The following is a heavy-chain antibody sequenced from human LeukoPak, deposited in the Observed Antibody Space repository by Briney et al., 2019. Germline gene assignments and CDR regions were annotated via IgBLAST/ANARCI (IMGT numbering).Heavy chain of an antibody. CDR3: ARGRYDSSGYYYFDY. CDR2: INPSGGST. V-gene: IGHV1-46*01. Sequence: VASVKVSCKASGYTFTSYYMHWVRQAPGQGLEWMGIINPSGGSTSYAQKFQGRVTMTRGMSTSTVYMELSSLRSEDTAVYYCARGRYDSSGYYYFDYWGQGTLVTVSS. D-gene: IGHD3-22*01. J-gene: IGHJ4*02. CDR1: GYTFTSYY.